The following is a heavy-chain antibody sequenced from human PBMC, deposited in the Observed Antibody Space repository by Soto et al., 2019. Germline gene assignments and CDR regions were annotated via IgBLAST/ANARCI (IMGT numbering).Heavy chain of an antibody. CDR1: CGYIISSDYY. CDR2: IYHTGET. D-gene: IGHD3-16*02. CDR3: ASKGYRI. J-gene: IGHJ1*01. V-gene: IGHV4-39*01. Sequence: SETLSLTCSFSCGYIISSDYYWGWIRQSPGKGLEWIGSIYHTGETYYKSSLKSRISISVDTSKNQFYQQLRSLTAADTAVYYCASKGYRIWGQGTQVTVSS.